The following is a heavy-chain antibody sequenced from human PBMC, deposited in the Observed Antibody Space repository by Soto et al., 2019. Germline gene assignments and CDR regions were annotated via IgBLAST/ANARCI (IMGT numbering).Heavy chain of an antibody. D-gene: IGHD3-3*01. CDR3: ARANYYDFWSGYYTGALYYYGMDV. Sequence: PGESLKISCKGSGYSFTSYRIGWVRQMPGKGLEWMGIIYPGDSDTRYSPSFQGQVTISADKSISTAYLQWSSLKASDTAMYYCARANYYDFWSGYYTGALYYYGMDVWGQGTTVT. CDR1: GYSFTSYR. V-gene: IGHV5-51*01. J-gene: IGHJ6*02. CDR2: IYPGDSDT.